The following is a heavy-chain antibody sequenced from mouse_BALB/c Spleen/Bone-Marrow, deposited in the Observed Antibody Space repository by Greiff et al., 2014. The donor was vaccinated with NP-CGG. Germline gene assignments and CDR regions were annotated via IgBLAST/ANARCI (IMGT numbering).Heavy chain of an antibody. CDR2: IDPVNGRN. CDR1: GYTFTSYW. J-gene: IGHJ1*01. Sequence: QVQLQQSGAELVKPGASVKLSCKPSGYTFTSYWIHWVKQRPGQGLEWIGEIDPVNGRNDYNEKFKNKATLTVDKSSSTAYMQLSSLTSEDSAVYYCTRYYSWYFDVWGAGTTVTASS. CDR3: TRYYSWYFDV. V-gene: IGHV1S81*02. D-gene: IGHD1-1*01.